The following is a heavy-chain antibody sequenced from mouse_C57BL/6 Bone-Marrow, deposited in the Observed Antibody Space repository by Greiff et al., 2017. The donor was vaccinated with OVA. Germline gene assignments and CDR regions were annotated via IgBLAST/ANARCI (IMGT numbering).Heavy chain of an antibody. J-gene: IGHJ1*03. CDR3: ARRVLRPYWYFDV. CDR2: IDPSDSYT. Sequence: VQLQQPGAELVRPGTSVKLSCKASGYTFTSYWMHWVKQRPGQGLEWIGVIDPSDSYTNYNQKFKGKATLTVDTSSSTAYMQLSSLTSEDSAVYYCARRVLRPYWYFDVWGTGTTVTVSS. CDR1: GYTFTSYW. V-gene: IGHV1-59*01. D-gene: IGHD1-2*01.